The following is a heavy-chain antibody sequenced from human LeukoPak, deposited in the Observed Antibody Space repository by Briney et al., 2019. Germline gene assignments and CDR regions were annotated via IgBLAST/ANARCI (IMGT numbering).Heavy chain of an antibody. CDR3: ARVAARPHYYNYMDV. Sequence: SETLSLTCTVSGGSLCRSSSYWGWVRQPPGKGLEWIGSIYYSGSTYYNPSLKSPVTISVDTSKNQFSLKLSSVTAADTAVYYCARVAARPHYYNYMDVWGKGTTVTVSS. CDR1: GGSLCRSSSY. CDR2: IYYSGST. D-gene: IGHD6-6*01. J-gene: IGHJ6*03. V-gene: IGHV4-39*07.